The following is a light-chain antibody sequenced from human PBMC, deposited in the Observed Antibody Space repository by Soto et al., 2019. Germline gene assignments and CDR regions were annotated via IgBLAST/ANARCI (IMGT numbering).Light chain of an antibody. CDR1: QSVSSSF. V-gene: IGKV3-20*01. CDR2: GAS. CDR3: QQYASSPPLT. J-gene: IGKJ4*02. Sequence: EFVLTQSPGTLSLSPGERATLSCRASQSVSSSFLAWYQQKSGQAPRILIYGASTRATGIPDRFSGSGSATEFTLTIGRLEPEDFAVYYCQQYASSPPLTVGGGTKVEIK.